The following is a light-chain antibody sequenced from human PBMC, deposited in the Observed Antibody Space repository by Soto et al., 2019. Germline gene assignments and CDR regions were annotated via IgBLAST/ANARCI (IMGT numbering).Light chain of an antibody. J-gene: IGKJ3*01. CDR1: QSVSSGY. Sequence: EIVLTQSPGTLSLSPGERATLSCRASQSVSSGYLAWYQQKPGQSPRLLIYGASTRATGIPDRFSGSGSGTDFILTITRLEPEDSAVYYCQQFSTFGPGTKVEIK. CDR2: GAS. V-gene: IGKV3-20*01. CDR3: QQFST.